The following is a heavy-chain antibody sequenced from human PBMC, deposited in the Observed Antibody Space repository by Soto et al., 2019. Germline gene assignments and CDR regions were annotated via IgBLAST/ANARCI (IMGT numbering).Heavy chain of an antibody. D-gene: IGHD3-22*01. Sequence: GGSLRLSCAASGFTFSDYCMSWIRQAPGKGLEWVSYVSSSSSYTNYADSVKGRFTISRDNAKNSLYLQMNSLRAEDTAVYYCARAPTYYYDSSGYYLDYWGQGTLVTVSS. CDR2: VSSSSSYT. CDR1: GFTFSDYC. CDR3: ARAPTYYYDSSGYYLDY. J-gene: IGHJ4*02. V-gene: IGHV3-11*06.